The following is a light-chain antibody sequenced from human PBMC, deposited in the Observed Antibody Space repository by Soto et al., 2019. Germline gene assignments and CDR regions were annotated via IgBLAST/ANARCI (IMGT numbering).Light chain of an antibody. V-gene: IGLV1-40*01. CDR1: SSNIGAGYD. J-gene: IGLJ1*01. CDR3: QSFDNSLSGSRV. CDR2: GNN. Sequence: QSVLAQPPSVSGAPGQRVTISCTGSSSNIGAGYDVHWYQQLPGTAPTLLIYGNNNRPSGVPDRFSGSKSGTSASLAITGLQAEDEADYYCQSFDNSLSGSRVFGSGTKVTVL.